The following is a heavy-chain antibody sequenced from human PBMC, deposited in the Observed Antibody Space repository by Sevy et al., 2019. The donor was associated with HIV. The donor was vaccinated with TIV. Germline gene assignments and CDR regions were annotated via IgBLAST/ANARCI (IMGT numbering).Heavy chain of an antibody. CDR2: IWYDGTNE. CDR1: GFTFSSYA. CDR3: ARDLPPSATTVAHFDY. J-gene: IGHJ4*02. D-gene: IGHD4-17*01. V-gene: IGHV3-33*01. Sequence: GGSLRLSCAASGFTFSSYAIHWVRQAPGKGLEWVAVIWYDGTNEYYADSVKGRFTISRDNSKNTQYLQMNSLRAEDTAVYYCARDLPPSATTVAHFDYWGQGTLVTVSS.